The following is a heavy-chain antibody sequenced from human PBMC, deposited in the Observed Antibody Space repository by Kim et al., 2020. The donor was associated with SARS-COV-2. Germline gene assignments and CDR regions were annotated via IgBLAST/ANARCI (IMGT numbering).Heavy chain of an antibody. V-gene: IGHV4-34*01. CDR1: GGSFSGYY. CDR2: INHSGST. Sequence: SETLSLTCAVYGGSFSGYYWSWIRQPPGKGLEWIGEINHSGSTNYNPSLKSRVTISVDTSKNQFSLKLSSVTAADTAVYYCASFLRVDYVWGSYRYDVMDVWGQGTTVTVSS. CDR3: ASFLRVDYVWGSYRYDVMDV. J-gene: IGHJ6*02. D-gene: IGHD3-16*02.